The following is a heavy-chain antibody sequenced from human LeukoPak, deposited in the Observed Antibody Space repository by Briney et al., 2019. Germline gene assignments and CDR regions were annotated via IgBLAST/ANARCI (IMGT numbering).Heavy chain of an antibody. CDR2: ISYDGSNK. CDR3: AKEMGATNYFEY. CDR1: GSTFSSYA. J-gene: IGHJ4*02. V-gene: IGHV3-30*18. Sequence: HPGGSLRLSCAASGSTFSSYAMSWVRQAPGKGLEWVGVISYDGSNKYYADSVKGRFTISRDNSKNTLYPQMNSLRAEDTAVYYCAKEMGATNYFEYWGQGTLVTVSS. D-gene: IGHD1-26*01.